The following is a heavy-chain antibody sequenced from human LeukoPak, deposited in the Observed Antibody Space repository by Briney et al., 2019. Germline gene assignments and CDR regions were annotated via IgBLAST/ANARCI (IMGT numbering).Heavy chain of an antibody. Sequence: SVKVSCKASGGTFSSYAISWVRQAPGQGLEWMGGIIPIFGTANYAQKFQGRVTITTDESTSTAYMELSSLRSEDTAVYYCARTASGPLHYYYMDVWGKGTTVTVSS. J-gene: IGHJ6*03. CDR2: IIPIFGTA. V-gene: IGHV1-69*05. CDR3: ARTASGPLHYYYMDV. CDR1: GGTFSSYA. D-gene: IGHD3-10*01.